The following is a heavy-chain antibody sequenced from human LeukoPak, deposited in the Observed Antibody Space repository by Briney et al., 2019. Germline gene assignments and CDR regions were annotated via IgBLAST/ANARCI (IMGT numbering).Heavy chain of an antibody. V-gene: IGHV3-30*02. D-gene: IGHD4-17*01. Sequence: PGGSLRLSCVASGFTFSSNGMHWVRQAPGKGLEWVTFIQYDGSKKYYADSVKGRFTISRDNSKNTLYLEMNSLRVEDTAVYYCARDGDGDYVFSYYFDYWGQGTLVTVSS. CDR1: GFTFSSNG. J-gene: IGHJ4*02. CDR2: IQYDGSKK. CDR3: ARDGDGDYVFSYYFDY.